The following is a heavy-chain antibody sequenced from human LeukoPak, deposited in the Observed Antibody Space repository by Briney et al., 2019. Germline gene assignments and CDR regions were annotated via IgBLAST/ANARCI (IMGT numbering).Heavy chain of an antibody. CDR2: IIPVLGTP. CDR3: ADRGTGTTFDS. Sequence: SVRDSRVASGGTISVYTVYWVRQAPGHGLEWLGGIIPVLGTPNYAQRFKGRDAITADVPTNTAHMELSSLGFDDTAVYYCADRGTGTTFDSWGQGTLVTVSS. V-gene: IGHV1-69*13. D-gene: IGHD1-1*01. J-gene: IGHJ4*02. CDR1: GGTISVYT.